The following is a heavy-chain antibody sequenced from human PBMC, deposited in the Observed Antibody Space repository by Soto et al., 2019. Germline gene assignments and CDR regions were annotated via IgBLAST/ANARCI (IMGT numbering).Heavy chain of an antibody. J-gene: IGHJ5*01. CDR3: GRVVEGATRHTDFDS. CDR2: MYHSGGA. CDR1: GVSIHNSHSF. V-gene: IGHV4-39*01. Sequence: SETLSLTCAVSGVSIHNSHSFWGWIRQPPGKGLEFIGSMYHSGGANYNPSLKSRVTISLDTSKNQFSLTVNSVTAADTAIYYCGRVVEGATRHTDFDSWGQGTLVTVSS. D-gene: IGHD2-15*01.